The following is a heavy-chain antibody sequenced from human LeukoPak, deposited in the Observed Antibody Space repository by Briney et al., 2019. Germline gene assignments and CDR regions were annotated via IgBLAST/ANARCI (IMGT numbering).Heavy chain of an antibody. J-gene: IGHJ6*02. Sequence: GGSLRLSCAASGFTFSSYDMHWVHQATGKGLEWVSAIGTAGDTYYPGSVKGRFTISRENAKNSLYLQMNSLRAGDTAVYYCAREGRGYDILTGYYYYYGMDVWGQGTTVTVSS. CDR1: GFTFSSYD. V-gene: IGHV3-13*01. D-gene: IGHD3-9*01. CDR3: AREGRGYDILTGYYYYYGMDV. CDR2: IGTAGDT.